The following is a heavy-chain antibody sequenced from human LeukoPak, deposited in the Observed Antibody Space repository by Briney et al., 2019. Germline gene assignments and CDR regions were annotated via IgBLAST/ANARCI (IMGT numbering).Heavy chain of an antibody. D-gene: IGHD6-13*01. CDR3: ARGGRSSWYEGGAFDI. V-gene: IGHV1-18*01. Sequence: ASVKVSCKASGYTFTNYAFSWVRQAPGQGLEWMGWINTNNGNTNYVKRLQGRVTMTTDTSTTTAYMELRSLISDDTAVYYCARGGRSSWYEGGAFDIWGQGTMVTVSS. CDR1: GYTFTNYA. J-gene: IGHJ3*02. CDR2: INTNNGNT.